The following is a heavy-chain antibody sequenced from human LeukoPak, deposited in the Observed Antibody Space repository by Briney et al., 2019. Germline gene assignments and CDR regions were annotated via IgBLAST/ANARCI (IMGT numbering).Heavy chain of an antibody. V-gene: IGHV1-69*05. J-gene: IGHJ4*02. CDR1: GGTFSSYA. Sequence: SVKVSCKASGGTFSSYAISWVRQAPGQGLEWMGGIIPIFGTANYAQKFQGRVTIATDESTSTAYMELSSLRSEDTAVYYCASYYGSGRGFYFDYWGQGTLVTVSS. D-gene: IGHD3-10*01. CDR3: ASYYGSGRGFYFDY. CDR2: IIPIFGTA.